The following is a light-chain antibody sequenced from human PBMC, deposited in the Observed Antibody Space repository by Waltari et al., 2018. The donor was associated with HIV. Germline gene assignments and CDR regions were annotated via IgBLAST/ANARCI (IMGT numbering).Light chain of an antibody. CDR3: QDLNSSPPFT. V-gene: IGKV1-9*01. CDR1: QGISTN. Sequence: DIQLTQSPSFLSASVGDRVTITCRASQGISTNFSWDQQKPGQPPTLLISAASSLPTGVPSRFIGSGSGTEFTITVRRLLPEDFATSFCQDLNSSPPFTFGPGTTVDVK. J-gene: IGKJ3*01. CDR2: AAS.